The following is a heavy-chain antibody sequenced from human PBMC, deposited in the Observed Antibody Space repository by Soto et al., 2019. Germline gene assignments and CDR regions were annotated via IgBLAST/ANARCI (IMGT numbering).Heavy chain of an antibody. CDR2: IYHSGST. V-gene: IGHV4-4*02. D-gene: IGHD2-2*02. Sequence: QVQLQESGPGLVKPSGTLSLTCAVSGGSISSSNWWSWVRQPPGKGLEWIGEIYHSGSTNHNPSLKSRVTISVDKSKNQFSLKLSSVTAADTAVYYCARVRKVVPAAISFYSSSWSYNWFDPWGQGTLVTVSS. CDR1: GGSISSSNW. CDR3: ARVRKVVPAAISFYSSSWSYNWFDP. J-gene: IGHJ5*02.